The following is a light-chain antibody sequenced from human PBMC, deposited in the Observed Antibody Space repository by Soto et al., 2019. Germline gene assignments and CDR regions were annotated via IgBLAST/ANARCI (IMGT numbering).Light chain of an antibody. CDR2: AAS. CDR1: QGISNY. J-gene: IGKJ3*01. Sequence: DIQLTQSPSFLSASVGDRVTITCRASQGISNYLAWYQQKPGKAPQLLIYAASTLQSGVPSRFSGSGSGTEFTLTISSLQPEDFATYCCQQLNSSPFTFGPGPKVDIK. CDR3: QQLNSSPFT. V-gene: IGKV1-9*01.